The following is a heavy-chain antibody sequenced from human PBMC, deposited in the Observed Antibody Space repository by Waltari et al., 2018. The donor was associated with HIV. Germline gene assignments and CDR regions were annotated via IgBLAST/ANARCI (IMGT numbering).Heavy chain of an antibody. D-gene: IGHD1-7*01. CDR3: ARSVTGTLFDY. CDR2: INAGNGNT. CDR1: GNPFTSHD. Sequence: QVQLVQSGAEVKKPGASVKVSCQASGNPFTSHDMHWVRQAPGQRLEWMGWINAGNGNTKYSQKFQGRVTITRDTSASTAYMELSSLRSEDTAVYYCARSVTGTLFDYWGQGTLVTVSS. J-gene: IGHJ4*02. V-gene: IGHV1-3*01.